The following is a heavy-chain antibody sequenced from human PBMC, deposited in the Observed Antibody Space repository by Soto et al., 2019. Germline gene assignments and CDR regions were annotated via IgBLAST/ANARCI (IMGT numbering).Heavy chain of an antibody. CDR2: FYYTGSA. V-gene: IGHV4-59*01. D-gene: IGHD3-16*01. Sequence: SSETLSLTCTVSGGSISSYYWTWIRQPPGKGLEWIASFYYTGSADYNPSLKSRITGSVASSRTQFSLRLRSVTAADSAVYYCARAPLRGPPEYYFGMDVWGQGATVTVSS. J-gene: IGHJ6*02. CDR3: ARAPLRGPPEYYFGMDV. CDR1: GGSISSYY.